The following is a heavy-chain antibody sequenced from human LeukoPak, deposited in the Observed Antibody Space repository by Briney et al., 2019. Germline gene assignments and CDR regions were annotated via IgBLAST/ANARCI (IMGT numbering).Heavy chain of an antibody. CDR1: GGSISSSNW. CDR2: IYHSGST. V-gene: IGHV4-4*02. J-gene: IGHJ4*02. D-gene: IGHD3-22*01. CDR3: ARLDYYDSSGSDY. Sequence: SETLSLTCAVSGGSISSSNWWSWVRQPPGKGLEWIGEIYHSGSTNYNPSLKSRVTISVDKSKNQFSLKLSSVTAADTAVYYCARLDYYDSSGSDYWGQGTLVTVSS.